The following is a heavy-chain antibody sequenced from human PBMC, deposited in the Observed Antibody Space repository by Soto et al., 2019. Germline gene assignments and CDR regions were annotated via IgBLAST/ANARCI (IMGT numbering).Heavy chain of an antibody. CDR2: IIPIFGTA. Sequence: QVQLVQSGAEVKKPGSSVKVSCKASGGTFSSYAISWVRQAPGQGLEWMGGIIPIFGTANYAQKFQGRVKISADKSTNTAYMELSRLRSEDTGVYYCARDGISSGYYFRWFDPWGQGTLVTVSS. V-gene: IGHV1-69*06. J-gene: IGHJ5*02. D-gene: IGHD3-22*01. CDR1: GGTFSSYA. CDR3: ARDGISSGYYFRWFDP.